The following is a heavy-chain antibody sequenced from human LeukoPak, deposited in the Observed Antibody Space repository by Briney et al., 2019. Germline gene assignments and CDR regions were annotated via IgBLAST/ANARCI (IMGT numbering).Heavy chain of an antibody. CDR2: IIWSGGST. CDR1: GFTFDDYG. D-gene: IGHD3-22*01. Sequence: PGGSLTLSCGASGFTFDDYGMIWVRQAPGKGLEWFSGIIWSGGSTGYADSVKGRITNSTDNAKNSLYLQMNSLRAEHTALYYCAREGSFHTYYYDSSGERWVGYYFDYWGQGTLVTVSS. V-gene: IGHV3-20*04. CDR3: AREGSFHTYYYDSSGERWVGYYFDY. J-gene: IGHJ4*02.